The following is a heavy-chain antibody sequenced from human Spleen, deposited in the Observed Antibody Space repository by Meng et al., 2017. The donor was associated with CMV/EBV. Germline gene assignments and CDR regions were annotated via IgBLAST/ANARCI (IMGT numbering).Heavy chain of an antibody. Sequence: GGSLRLSCAASGFTFSSYEMNWVRQAPGKGLEWLSYISSSGSTIYYADSVRGRFTISRDNAKNSLYLQMNSLRAEDTAVYYCARGLEDSSTYNNWYLDLWGRGTLVTVSS. J-gene: IGHJ2*01. V-gene: IGHV3-48*03. CDR2: ISSSGSTI. D-gene: IGHD2-2*01. CDR1: GFTFSSYE. CDR3: ARGLEDSSTYNNWYLDL.